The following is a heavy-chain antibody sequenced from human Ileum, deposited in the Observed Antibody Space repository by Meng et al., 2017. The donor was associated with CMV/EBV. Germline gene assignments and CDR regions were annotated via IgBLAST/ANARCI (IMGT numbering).Heavy chain of an antibody. J-gene: IGHJ4*02. Sequence: VSISSGVYYWSWLRQPPGKGLEWIGYIYHSGNTYYKPSLKSRVTISVDTSKNQFSLNLTSVTAADTAVYYCARHYYDTSGYYYVLDYWGQGTLVTVSS. CDR1: VSISSGVYY. D-gene: IGHD3-22*01. CDR3: ARHYYDTSGYYYVLDY. CDR2: IYHSGNT. V-gene: IGHV4-30-4*01.